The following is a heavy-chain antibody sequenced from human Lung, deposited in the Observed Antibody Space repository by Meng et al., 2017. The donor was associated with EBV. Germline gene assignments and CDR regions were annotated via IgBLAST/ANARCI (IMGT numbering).Heavy chain of an antibody. V-gene: IGHV1-3*01. CDR2: INAGNGNT. D-gene: IGHD3-10*01. J-gene: IGHJ4*02. Sequence: QVQLLQAGAEVKKPGASGKVSCKASGYTFTNYAMHWVRQAPGQRLEWMGWINAGNGNTKYSQKFQGRVTITRDTSASTAYMELSSLRSEDTAVYYCARDQGAWFGEAPRFDYWGQGTLVTVSS. CDR3: ARDQGAWFGEAPRFDY. CDR1: GYTFTNYA.